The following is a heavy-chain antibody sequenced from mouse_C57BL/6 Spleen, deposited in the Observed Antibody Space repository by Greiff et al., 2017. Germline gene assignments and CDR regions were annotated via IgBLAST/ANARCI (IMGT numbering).Heavy chain of an antibody. D-gene: IGHD5-1*01. CDR1: GFSFNTYA. J-gene: IGHJ4*01. CDR2: IRSKSNNYAT. CDR3: VSRSTKGAMDY. V-gene: IGHV10-1*01. Sequence: EVQLVESGGGLVQPKGSLKLSCAASGFSFNTYAMNWVRQAPGKGLEWVARIRSKSNNYATYYADSVKDRFTISRDDSESMLYLQMNNLKTEDTAMYYCVSRSTKGAMDYWGQGTSVTVSS.